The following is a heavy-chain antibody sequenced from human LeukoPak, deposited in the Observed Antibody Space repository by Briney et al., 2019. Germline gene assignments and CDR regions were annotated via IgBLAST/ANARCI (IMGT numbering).Heavy chain of an antibody. V-gene: IGHV3-21*01. Sequence: GGSLRLSCAASGFTFSSYSMNWVSQAPGKGMEWVSSISSSSSYIYYADSVKGRFTISRDNAKNSLYLQMNSLRAEDTAVYYCARVVEMATMTAFDYWGQGALVTVSP. J-gene: IGHJ4*02. CDR2: ISSSSSYI. CDR3: ARVVEMATMTAFDY. CDR1: GFTFSSYS. D-gene: IGHD5-24*01.